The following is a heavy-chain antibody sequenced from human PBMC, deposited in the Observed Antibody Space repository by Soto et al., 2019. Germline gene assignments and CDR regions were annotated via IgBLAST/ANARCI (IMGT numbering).Heavy chain of an antibody. J-gene: IGHJ3*01. V-gene: IGHV1-69*06. CDR1: GGTFSSYA. CDR2: IIPIFGTA. D-gene: IGHD6-13*01. CDR3: ARDPGSSWYALAFDV. Sequence: SVKVSCKASGGTFSSYAISWVRQAPGQGLEWMGGIIPIFGTANYAQKFQGRVTITADKSTSTAYMELSSLRSEDTAVYYCARDPGSSWYALAFDVWGQGTMVTVSS.